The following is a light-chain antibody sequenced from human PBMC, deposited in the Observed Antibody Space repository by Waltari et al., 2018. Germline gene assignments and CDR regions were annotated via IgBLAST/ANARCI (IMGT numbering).Light chain of an antibody. Sequence: DIQMTQSPSSLSASVGDRVTITFRASQSISSYLNWYQQKPGKAPKLPIYAEFSLQSVVPSRFSGSGSRTAFTLTISSLRPGYFSTYYWQQSYRTPPPLGQGTRLEIK. V-gene: IGKV1-39*01. CDR1: QSISSY. CDR2: AEF. J-gene: IGKJ5*01. CDR3: QQSYRTPPP.